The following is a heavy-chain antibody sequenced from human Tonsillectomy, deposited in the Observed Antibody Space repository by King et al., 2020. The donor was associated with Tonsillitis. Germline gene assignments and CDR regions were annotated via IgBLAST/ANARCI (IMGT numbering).Heavy chain of an antibody. CDR1: GFTFSSYE. CDR2: ISSSGSTI. J-gene: IGHJ3*02. CDR3: AREYSSSSGRAFDI. D-gene: IGHD6-6*01. V-gene: IGHV3-48*03. Sequence: VQLVESGGGLVQPGGSLRLSCASSGFTFSSYEMNWVRQAPGMGLEGVSYISSSGSTIYYADSFKGRFTITRDNAKNSLYLQMNILRAEDTAVYYCAREYSSSSGRAFDIWGQGTMVTVSS.